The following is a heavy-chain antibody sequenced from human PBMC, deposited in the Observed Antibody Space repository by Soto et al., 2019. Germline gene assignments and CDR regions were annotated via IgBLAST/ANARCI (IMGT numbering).Heavy chain of an antibody. Sequence: HLVETGGGLIQPGGSLRLSCAASGLSVSRNYMTWVRQAPGKGLELVSIIYSGGDTYYADSVKGRFTISRDNSKNSLYLQMNSLRGEDTAVYYCARDGYNPYWFATWGQGTLVTVSS. V-gene: IGHV3-53*02. J-gene: IGHJ5*02. D-gene: IGHD5-12*01. CDR3: ARDGYNPYWFAT. CDR1: GLSVSRNY. CDR2: IYSGGDT.